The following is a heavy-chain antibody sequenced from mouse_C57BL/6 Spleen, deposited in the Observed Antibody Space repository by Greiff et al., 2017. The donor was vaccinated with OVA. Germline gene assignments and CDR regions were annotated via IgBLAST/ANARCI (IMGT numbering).Heavy chain of an antibody. CDR2: IDPSDSYT. V-gene: IGHV1-59*01. D-gene: IGHD4-1*01. CDR3: ARGGTGNAWFAY. Sequence: VKLQQPGAELVRPGTSVKLSCKASGYTFTSYWMHWVKQRPGQGLEWIGVIDPSDSYTNYNQKFKGKATLTVDTSSSTAYMQLSSLTSEDSAVYYCARGGTGNAWFAYWGQGTLVTVSA. CDR1: GYTFTSYW. J-gene: IGHJ3*01.